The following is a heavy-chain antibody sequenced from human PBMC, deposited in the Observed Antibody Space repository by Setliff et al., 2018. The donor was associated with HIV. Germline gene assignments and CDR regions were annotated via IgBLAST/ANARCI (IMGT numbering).Heavy chain of an antibody. Sequence: GESLKISCKGSGYIFNNFWIGWVRQMPGKGLEWMGIIYPGDSDTRYSPSFQGQVTISADKSISTAYLQWSSLKASDTAIYYCARLVVIGRDYYYHYYMDVWGKGTTVTVSS. CDR2: IYPGDSDT. V-gene: IGHV5-51*01. J-gene: IGHJ6*03. CDR1: GYIFNNFW. CDR3: ARLVVIGRDYYYHYYMDV. D-gene: IGHD2-15*01.